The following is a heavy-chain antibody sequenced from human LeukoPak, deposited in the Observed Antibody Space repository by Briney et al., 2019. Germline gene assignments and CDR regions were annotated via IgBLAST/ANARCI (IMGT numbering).Heavy chain of an antibody. CDR3: ARRAGEYTYGEFDY. J-gene: IGHJ4*02. CDR2: IYYSGST. V-gene: IGHV4-59*08. CDR1: GGSIISYY. D-gene: IGHD5-18*01. Sequence: PSETLSLTCTVSGGSIISYYWSWIRQPPGKGLEWIGYIYYSGSTNYNPSLKSRVTISVGTSKSQFSLKLSSVTAADTAVYYCARRAGEYTYGEFDYWGQGTLVTVSS.